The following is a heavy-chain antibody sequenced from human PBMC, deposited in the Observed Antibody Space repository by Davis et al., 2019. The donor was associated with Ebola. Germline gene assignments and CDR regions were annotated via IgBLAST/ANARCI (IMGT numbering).Heavy chain of an antibody. D-gene: IGHD3-10*01. CDR3: VFGHSYAMAV. Sequence: PGGSLRLSCAASGFTFSDYYMTWIRQAPGKGLEWVSYITHSGSTIYYADSVKGRFTVSRDNAKNSLYLQMNSLRAEDTAVYYCVFGHSYAMAVWGQGTSVTVSS. CDR1: GFTFSDYY. V-gene: IGHV3-11*01. J-gene: IGHJ6*02. CDR2: ITHSGSTI.